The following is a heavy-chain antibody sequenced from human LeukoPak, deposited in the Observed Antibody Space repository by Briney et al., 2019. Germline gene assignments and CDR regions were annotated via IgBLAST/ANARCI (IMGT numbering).Heavy chain of an antibody. CDR3: ARLRGETARGYSGYDMNYYYYYYMDV. V-gene: IGHV4-39*01. D-gene: IGHD5-12*01. Sequence: PSETLPLTCTVSGGSISSGTYYWGWIRQPPEKGLEWIGTIYYSGSTYYNPSLKSRVAISVDTSKNQFSLKLSSVTAADTAVYYCARLRGETARGYSGYDMNYYYYYYMDVWGKGTTVTVSS. CDR2: IYYSGST. J-gene: IGHJ6*03. CDR1: GGSISSGTYY.